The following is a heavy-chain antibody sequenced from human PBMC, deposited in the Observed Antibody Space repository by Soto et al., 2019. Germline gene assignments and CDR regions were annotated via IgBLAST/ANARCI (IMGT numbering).Heavy chain of an antibody. CDR2: IYYSGST. J-gene: IGHJ4*02. CDR1: GGSISSGDYY. CDR3: ARGNGFWSGYYTPLFDY. D-gene: IGHD3-3*01. Sequence: PSETLSLTCTVSGGSISSGDYYWSWIRQPPGKGLEWIGYIYYSGSTYYNPSLKSRVTISVDTSKNQFSLKLSSVTAADTAVYYCARGNGFWSGYYTPLFDYWGQGTLVTVSS. V-gene: IGHV4-30-4*01.